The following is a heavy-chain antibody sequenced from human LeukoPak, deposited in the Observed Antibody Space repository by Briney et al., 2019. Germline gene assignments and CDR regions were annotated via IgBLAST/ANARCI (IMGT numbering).Heavy chain of an antibody. V-gene: IGHV4-30-4*08. CDR2: IYYSGNT. CDR3: ARSHGSTPQFDS. CDR1: GASISSGHYY. Sequence: SQTLSLTCTVSGASISSGHYYWSWIRHRPGKGLEWIGYIYYSGNTYYNPSLKSRVTISRDTPKSQSSLKVTSVTAADTAVYYCARSHGSTPQFDSWGQGTLVTVSS. J-gene: IGHJ4*02.